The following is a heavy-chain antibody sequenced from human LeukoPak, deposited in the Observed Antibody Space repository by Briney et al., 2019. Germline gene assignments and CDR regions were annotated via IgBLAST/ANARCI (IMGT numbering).Heavy chain of an antibody. D-gene: IGHD3-22*01. CDR2: ISGSGGST. CDR3: ARENVGFMIVVVITGGAFDI. J-gene: IGHJ3*02. Sequence: PGGSLRLSCAASGFTFSSYAMSWVRQAPGKGLEWVSAISGSGGSTYYADSVKGRFTISRDNSKNTLYLQMNSLRAEDTAVYYCARENVGFMIVVVITGGAFDIWGQGTMVTVSS. V-gene: IGHV3-23*01. CDR1: GFTFSSYA.